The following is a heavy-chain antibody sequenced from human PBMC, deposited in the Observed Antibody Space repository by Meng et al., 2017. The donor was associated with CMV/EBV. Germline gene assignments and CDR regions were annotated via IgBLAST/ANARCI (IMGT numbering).Heavy chain of an antibody. CDR3: ARGRRLRPFDY. V-gene: IGHV4-34*01. CDR2: INHSGST. J-gene: IGHJ4*02. Sequence: LTSDVNSGYCSGYYWSWIRQPPEKGLEWIGEINHSGSTNYNPSLKSRVTISVDTSKNQFSLKLSSVTAADTAVYYCARGRRLRPFDYWGQGTLVTVSS. CDR1: SGYCSGYY. D-gene: IGHD5-12*01.